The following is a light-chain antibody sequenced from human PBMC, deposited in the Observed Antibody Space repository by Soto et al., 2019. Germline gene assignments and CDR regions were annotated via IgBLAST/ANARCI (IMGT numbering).Light chain of an antibody. CDR3: QENGNRAPWT. CDR2: HAS. Sequence: EIVMTQSPDTLSVSPGDTATLSCRASESVSHYLAWYQQKPGQPPRLLIYHASIRATGIPARFSGSGSGTEFTLPISSLLAEDFSGFYWQENGNRAPWTFGQGTKVEIK. CDR1: ESVSHY. V-gene: IGKV3-15*01. J-gene: IGKJ1*01.